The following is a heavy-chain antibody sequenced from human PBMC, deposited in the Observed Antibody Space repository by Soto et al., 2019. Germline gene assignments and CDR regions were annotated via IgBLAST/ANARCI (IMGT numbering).Heavy chain of an antibody. CDR3: ARGPQWELLTHFDY. Sequence: SETLSLTCTVSGGSISSGGYYWSWIRQHPGKGLEWIGYIYYSGSTYYNPSLKSRVTISVDTSKNQFSLKLSSVTAADTAVYYCARGPQWELLTHFDYWGQGTLVTVSS. J-gene: IGHJ4*02. V-gene: IGHV4-31*03. CDR2: IYYSGST. D-gene: IGHD1-26*01. CDR1: GGSISSGGYY.